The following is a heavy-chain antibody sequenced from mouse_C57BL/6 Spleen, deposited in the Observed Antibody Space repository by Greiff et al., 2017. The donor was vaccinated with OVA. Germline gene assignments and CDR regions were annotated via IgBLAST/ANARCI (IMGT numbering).Heavy chain of an antibody. CDR2: ISSGGDYI. Sequence: DVMLVESGEGLVKPGGSLKLSCAASGFTFSSYAMSWVRQTPEKRLEWVAYISSGGDYIYYADTVKGRFTISRDNARNTLYLQMSSLKSEDTAMYYCTRCLDSSGPFAYWGQGTLVTVSA. V-gene: IGHV5-9-1*02. D-gene: IGHD3-2*02. J-gene: IGHJ3*01. CDR3: TRCLDSSGPFAY. CDR1: GFTFSSYA.